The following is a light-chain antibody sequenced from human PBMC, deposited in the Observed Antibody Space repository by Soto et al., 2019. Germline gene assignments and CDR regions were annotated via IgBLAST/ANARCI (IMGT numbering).Light chain of an antibody. CDR2: GAS. Sequence: DVQMTQSPPSVSASVGDRVTITCRASQDVGKWLAWYQQKPGKAPTLLIHGASSLQSGVPPRYSGSGYGTDFTLTISSLQPEDFATYYSQQAYSFPITFGQGTRLEIK. J-gene: IGKJ5*01. CDR1: QDVGKW. V-gene: IGKV1-12*01. CDR3: QQAYSFPIT.